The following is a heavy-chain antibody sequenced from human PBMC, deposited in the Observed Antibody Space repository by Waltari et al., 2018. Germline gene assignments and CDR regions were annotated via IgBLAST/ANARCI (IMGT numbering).Heavy chain of an antibody. CDR3: ASLLTGD. CDR2: IYYNGTT. CDR1: GGAITTTNYY. V-gene: IGHV4-39*01. Sequence: QLQVQESGPGLVKPSETLSLTCTVPGGAITTTNYYWGWIRQPPGKGLEWIGSIYYNGTTHYHPSLRSRVTISADTSKNQFSLNLNSVTAADTAVYYCASLLTGDWGQGVLVTVSS. D-gene: IGHD3-9*01. J-gene: IGHJ4*02.